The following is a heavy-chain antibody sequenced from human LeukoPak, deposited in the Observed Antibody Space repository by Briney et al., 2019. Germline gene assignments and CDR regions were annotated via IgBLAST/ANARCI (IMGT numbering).Heavy chain of an antibody. V-gene: IGHV4-30-2*01. CDR1: GGSISSGGYY. D-gene: IGHD2-2*01. J-gene: IGHJ5*02. Sequence: SQTLSLTCTVSGGSISSGGYYWSWIRQPPGKGLEWIGYIYHSGSTYYNPSLKSRVTISVDRSKNQFSLKLSSVTAADTAVYYCARDRYQTGWFDPWGQGTLVTVSS. CDR2: IYHSGST. CDR3: ARDRYQTGWFDP.